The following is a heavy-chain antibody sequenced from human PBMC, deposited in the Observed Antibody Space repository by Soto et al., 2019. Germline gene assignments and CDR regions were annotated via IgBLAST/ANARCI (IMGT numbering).Heavy chain of an antibody. Sequence: EASVKVSCKASGYTFTSYGISWVRQAPGQGLEWVGWISAYNGNTNYAQKPQGRVTMTTDTSTSTAYMELRSLRSDDTAVYSCARAVTHYYYGMDVWGQGTTVTVSS. CDR3: ARAVTHYYYGMDV. J-gene: IGHJ6*02. D-gene: IGHD4-4*01. V-gene: IGHV1-18*01. CDR2: ISAYNGNT. CDR1: GYTFTSYG.